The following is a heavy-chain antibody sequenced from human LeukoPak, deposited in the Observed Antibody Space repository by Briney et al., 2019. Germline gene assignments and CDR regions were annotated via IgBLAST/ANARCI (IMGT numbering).Heavy chain of an antibody. CDR2: ISGSGGST. CDR3: AKSTRYYYYMDV. Sequence: PGGSLRLSCAASGFTFSSYGMSWVRQAPGQGLELVSAISGSGGSTYYADSLKGRFTISRDNSKNTLYLQMNSLRADDTAVYYCAKSTRYYYYMDVWGKGTTVTISS. CDR1: GFTFSSYG. J-gene: IGHJ6*03. V-gene: IGHV3-23*01.